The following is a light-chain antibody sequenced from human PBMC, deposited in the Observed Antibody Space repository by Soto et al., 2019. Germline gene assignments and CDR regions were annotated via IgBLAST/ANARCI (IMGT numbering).Light chain of an antibody. CDR2: DVN. CDR1: SSDVGGYNC. Sequence: QSALTQPRSVSGSLGQSVTISCTGTSSDVGGYNCVSWYQQHPGKAPKLMIYDVNKRPSGVPDRFSGSKSGNTASLTISGLQTEDEADYYCCSYAGTYTFVVFGGGTKLTVL. V-gene: IGLV2-11*01. CDR3: CSYAGTYTFVV. J-gene: IGLJ2*01.